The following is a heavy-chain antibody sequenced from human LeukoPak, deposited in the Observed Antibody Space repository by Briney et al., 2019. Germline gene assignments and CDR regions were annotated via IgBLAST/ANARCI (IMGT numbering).Heavy chain of an antibody. CDR3: ARDQTHYYDFWSGYYTDAFDI. J-gene: IGHJ3*02. D-gene: IGHD3-3*01. CDR2: IYYSGST. CDR1: GGSISSGGYS. Sequence: TPSETLSLTCAVSGGSISSGGYSWSWIRQPPGKGLEWIGYIYYSGSTYYNPSLKSRVTISVDTSKNQFSLKLSSVTAADTAVYYCARDQTHYYDFWSGYYTDAFDIWGQGTMVTVSS. V-gene: IGHV4-30-4*07.